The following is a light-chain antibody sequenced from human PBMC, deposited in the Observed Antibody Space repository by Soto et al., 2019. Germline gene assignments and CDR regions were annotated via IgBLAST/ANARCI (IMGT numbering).Light chain of an antibody. V-gene: IGLV2-14*03. CDR3: CSYTSSTIYV. CDR1: SSDVGGHNY. J-gene: IGLJ1*01. CDR2: DVT. Sequence: QSVLTQPASVSGSPGQSIAISYAGTSSDVGGHNYVSWYQQHPGKAPKLMIYDVTSRPSGVSDRFSGSKSGTTASLTISGLQAEDEADYYCCSYTSSTIYVFGTGTKVTVL.